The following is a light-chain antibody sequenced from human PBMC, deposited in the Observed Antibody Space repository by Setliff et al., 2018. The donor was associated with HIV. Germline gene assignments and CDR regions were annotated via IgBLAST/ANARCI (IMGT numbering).Light chain of an antibody. CDR1: SSDVGTYDY. Sequence: QSVLTQPPSASGSPGQSVTISCTGTSSDVGTYDYVSWYQQHPGKAPKLMMSEVTKRPSGVPDRFSGSKSGNTASLTVSGLQVEDEADYYCSSYAGSNNWAFGGGTKVTVL. CDR2: EVT. CDR3: SSYAGSNNWA. V-gene: IGLV2-8*01. J-gene: IGLJ3*02.